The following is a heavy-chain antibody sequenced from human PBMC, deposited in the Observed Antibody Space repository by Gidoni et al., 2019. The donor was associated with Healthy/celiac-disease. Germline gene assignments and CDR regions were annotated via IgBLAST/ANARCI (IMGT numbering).Heavy chain of an antibody. CDR2: ISVSGGST. CDR1: GFTFSSYA. Sequence: EVQLLESGGGLVQPGGSLRLSCAASGFTFSSYAMSWVRQAPGKGLEWVSAISVSGGSTYYADSVKGRFTISRDNSKNTLYLQMNSLRAEDTAVYYCAKGQGITMVRGNAFDILGQGTMVTVSS. J-gene: IGHJ3*02. V-gene: IGHV3-23*01. CDR3: AKGQGITMVRGNAFDI. D-gene: IGHD3-10*01.